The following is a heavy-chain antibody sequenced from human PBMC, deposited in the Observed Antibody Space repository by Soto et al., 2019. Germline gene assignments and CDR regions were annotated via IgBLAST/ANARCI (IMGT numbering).Heavy chain of an antibody. D-gene: IGHD3-10*01. J-gene: IGHJ5*02. CDR1: GYTFTSYA. CDR3: ARGRLGKPLNWFDP. Sequence: ASVKVSCKASGYTFTSYAMHWVRQAPGQRLEWMGWINAGNGNTKYSQKFQGRVTMTTDTSTSTAYMELRSLRSDDTAVYYCARGRLGKPLNWFDPWGQGTLVTVSS. CDR2: INAGNGNT. V-gene: IGHV1-3*01.